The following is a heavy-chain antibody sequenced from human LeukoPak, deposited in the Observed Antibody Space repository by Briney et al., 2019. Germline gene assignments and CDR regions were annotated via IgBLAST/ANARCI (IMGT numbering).Heavy chain of an antibody. D-gene: IGHD2-2*01. CDR1: GFTFSSYW. V-gene: IGHV3-7*04. Sequence: GGSLRLSCAASGFTFSSYWMSWVRQAPGKGLEWVANIKQGGSEKYYVDSVKGRFTISRDNAKNSLYLQMNSLRAEDTAVYYCARDRCSSTSCFIDYWGQGTLVTVSS. CDR2: IKQGGSEK. J-gene: IGHJ4*02. CDR3: ARDRCSSTSCFIDY.